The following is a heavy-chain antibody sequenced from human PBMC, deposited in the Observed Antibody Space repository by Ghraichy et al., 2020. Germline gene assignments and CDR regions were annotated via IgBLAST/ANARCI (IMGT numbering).Heavy chain of an antibody. CDR3: ASLGYYDSSGYYPGGAFDI. Sequence: GESLNISCQGSGYKFANYWIGWVRQMPGRGLEWMGNIYPGDSNTKYSPSFQSQVAISADKSISTAYLQWSSLKASDTAIYYCASLGYYDSSGYYPGGAFDIWGQGTMVTVSS. CDR1: GYKFANYW. D-gene: IGHD3-22*01. J-gene: IGHJ3*02. CDR2: IYPGDSNT. V-gene: IGHV5-51*01.